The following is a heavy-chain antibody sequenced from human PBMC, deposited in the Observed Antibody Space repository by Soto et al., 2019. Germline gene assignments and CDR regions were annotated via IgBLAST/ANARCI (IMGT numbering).Heavy chain of an antibody. V-gene: IGHV3-23*01. CDR1: GFTFSSYA. J-gene: IGHJ3*02. Sequence: EVQLLESGGGLVQPGGSLRLSCAASGFTFSSYAMSWVRQAPGKGLEWVSAISGSGGSTYYADSVKGRFTISRDNSKNPLYLQMNSLRAEDTAVYYCAKFLTGNDAFDIWGQGTMVTLSS. CDR2: ISGSGGST. D-gene: IGHD3-9*01. CDR3: AKFLTGNDAFDI.